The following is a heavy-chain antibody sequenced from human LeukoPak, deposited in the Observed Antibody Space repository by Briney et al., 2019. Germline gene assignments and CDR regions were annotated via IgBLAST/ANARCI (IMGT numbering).Heavy chain of an antibody. D-gene: IGHD1-1*01. CDR1: GGSISSGGYY. Sequence: SETLSLTCTVSGGSISSGGYYWSWIRQHPGKCLEWIGYIYYSGCTYYNPTLKSRVTISVDTSKSQFSLKLSSVTAADTAVYYCARAVRDGMDVWGQGTTVTVSS. CDR3: ARAVRDGMDV. V-gene: IGHV4-31*03. CDR2: IYYSGCT. J-gene: IGHJ6*02.